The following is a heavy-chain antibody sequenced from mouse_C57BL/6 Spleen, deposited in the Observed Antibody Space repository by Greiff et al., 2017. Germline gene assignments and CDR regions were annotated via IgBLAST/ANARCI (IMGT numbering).Heavy chain of an antibody. J-gene: IGHJ4*01. CDR1: GYTFTSYW. V-gene: IGHV1-52*01. D-gene: IGHD2-3*01. CDR2: IDPSDSET. Sequence: QVQLKQPGAELVRPGSSVKLSCKASGYTFTSYWMHWVKQRPIQGLEWIGNIDPSDSETHYNQKFKDKATLTVDKSSSTAYMQLSSLTSEDAAVYYCAKMKSLYDYAMDYWGQGTSVTVSS. CDR3: AKMKSLYDYAMDY.